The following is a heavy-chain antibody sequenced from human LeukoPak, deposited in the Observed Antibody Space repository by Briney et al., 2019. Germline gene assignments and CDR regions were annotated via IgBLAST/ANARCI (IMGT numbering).Heavy chain of an antibody. Sequence: SETLSLTCTVSNYSITSGYYWGWIRPPPGKGLEWIGSIYHSGTTYYNPSLKSRVTISVDTSKNQFSLNLSSVTAADTAVYYCARVSRVYYILYWGQGTLVTVSS. D-gene: IGHD3-9*01. CDR3: ARVSRVYYILY. V-gene: IGHV4-38-2*02. J-gene: IGHJ4*02. CDR1: NYSITSGYY. CDR2: IYHSGTT.